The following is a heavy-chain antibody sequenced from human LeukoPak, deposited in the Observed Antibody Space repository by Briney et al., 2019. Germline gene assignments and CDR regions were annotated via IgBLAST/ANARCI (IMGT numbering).Heavy chain of an antibody. CDR3: AREGDCSGGSCYSNGWFDS. J-gene: IGHJ5*01. V-gene: IGHV4-61*08. Sequence: SETLSLTCSVSGASVNNGAFYWSWIRQPAGKGLEWIAYVHNSGTNYNPSLNSRVAILVDTSKNQFSLKLRSVTAADTAVYYCAREGDCSGGSCYSNGWFDSWGQGTPVTVSS. CDR1: GASVNNGAFY. D-gene: IGHD2-15*01. CDR2: VHNSGT.